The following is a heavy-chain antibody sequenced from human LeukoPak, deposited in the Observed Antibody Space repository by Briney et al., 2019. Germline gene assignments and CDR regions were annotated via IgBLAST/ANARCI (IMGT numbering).Heavy chain of an antibody. Sequence: GESLKISCKGSGYSFTSYWIGWVRQMPGKGLEWMGIIYPGDSDTRYSPSFQGQVTISADKSISTAYLQWSSLKASDTAMYYCARHSPARRGYSYGYLLADYWGQGTLVTVSS. CDR1: GYSFTSYW. CDR3: ARHSPARRGYSYGYLLADY. CDR2: IYPGDSDT. V-gene: IGHV5-51*01. D-gene: IGHD5-18*01. J-gene: IGHJ4*02.